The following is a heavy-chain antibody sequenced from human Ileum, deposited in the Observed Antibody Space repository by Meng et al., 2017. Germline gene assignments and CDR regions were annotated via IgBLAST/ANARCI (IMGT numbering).Heavy chain of an antibody. D-gene: IGHD3-10*01. Sequence: GQLPESGPGLVRPSETLSLTCNVSGGSVSSASYYWSWIRQPPGKGLEWIGLIHYSGSRNYNPSLKSRVTMSVDTSKNQVSLRLTSVTAADTAVYYCARFYGSGTFEVHDYWGQGTLVTVSS. CDR2: IHYSGSR. V-gene: IGHV4-61*01. CDR1: GGSVSSASYY. J-gene: IGHJ4*02. CDR3: ARFYGSGTFEVHDY.